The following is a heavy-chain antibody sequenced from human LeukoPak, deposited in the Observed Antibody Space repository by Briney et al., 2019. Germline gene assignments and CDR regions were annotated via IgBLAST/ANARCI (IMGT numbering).Heavy chain of an antibody. CDR3: AKDYYGSGGYAY. J-gene: IGHJ4*02. Sequence: PGGSLRLSCAASGFTFSSYGMHWVRQAPGKGLEWVAVISYDGSNKYYADSVKGRFTISRDNSKNTLYLQMNSLRAEDTAVYYCAKDYYGSGGYAYWGQGTLVTVSS. V-gene: IGHV3-30*18. D-gene: IGHD3-10*01. CDR2: ISYDGSNK. CDR1: GFTFSSYG.